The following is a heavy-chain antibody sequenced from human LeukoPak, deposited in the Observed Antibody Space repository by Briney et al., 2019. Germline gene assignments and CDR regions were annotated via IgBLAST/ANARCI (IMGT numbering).Heavy chain of an antibody. CDR1: GFTSSSYT. V-gene: IGHV3-23*01. CDR2: ISGSGGSP. J-gene: IGHJ4*02. D-gene: IGHD3-10*01. CDR3: GKAAVSITKVRGVIITRNYFDY. Sequence: GGSLRHSPAPSGFTSSSYTVSRGRQAPEEGLEWVSAISGSGGSPFYAYSVKGRFTIPRENSKNTLCLQINSLRAEDTAVYYWGKAAVSITKVRGVIITRNYFDYWGERTLVTVSS.